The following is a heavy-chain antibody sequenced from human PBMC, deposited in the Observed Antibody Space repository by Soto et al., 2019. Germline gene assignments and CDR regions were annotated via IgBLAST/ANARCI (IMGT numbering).Heavy chain of an antibody. CDR2: INPSGGST. V-gene: IGHV1-46*01. J-gene: IGHJ4*02. CDR1: GYTFTSYY. D-gene: IGHD6-19*01. CDR3: ARDTRIAVAGSEVESDY. Sequence: GASVKVSCKASGYTFTSYYMHWVRQAPGQGLEWMGIINPSGGSTSYAQKFQGRVTMTRDTSTSTVYMELSSLRSEDTAVYYCARDTRIAVAGSEVESDYWGQGTLVTVSS.